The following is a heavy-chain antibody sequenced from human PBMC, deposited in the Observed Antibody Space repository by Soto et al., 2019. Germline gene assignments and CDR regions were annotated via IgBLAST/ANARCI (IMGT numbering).Heavy chain of an antibody. CDR3: ARGRYCLTGRCFPNWFDS. CDR2: IYKSATT. J-gene: IGHJ5*01. V-gene: IGHV4-30-4*01. D-gene: IGHD7-27*01. CDR1: GDSISNLDYF. Sequence: SETLSLTCSVSGDSISNLDYFWAWIRQPPGQALEYIGYIYKSATTYYNPSFESRVAISVDTSKSQFSLNVTSVTAADTAVYFCARGRYCLTGRCFPNWFDSWGQGALVTRLL.